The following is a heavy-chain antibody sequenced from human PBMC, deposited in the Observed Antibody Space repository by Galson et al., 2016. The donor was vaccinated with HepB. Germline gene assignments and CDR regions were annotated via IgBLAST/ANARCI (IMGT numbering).Heavy chain of an antibody. CDR1: GFTFSDYY. Sequence: LRLSCAASGFTFSDYYMTWIRQAPGKGLEWVSYISSGSPYTNYADSVKGRFTISRDNAKNSLYLQMNSLRAEDPAVYYCARSRSGAMAGTYYFDYWGQGTLGTVSS. J-gene: IGHJ4*02. CDR3: ARSRSGAMAGTYYFDY. V-gene: IGHV3-11*06. CDR2: ISSGSPYT. D-gene: IGHD6-19*01.